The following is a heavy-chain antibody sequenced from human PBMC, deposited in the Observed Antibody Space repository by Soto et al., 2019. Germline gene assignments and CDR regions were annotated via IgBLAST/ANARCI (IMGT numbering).Heavy chain of an antibody. V-gene: IGHV3-30*18. J-gene: IGHJ6*03. CDR2: ISYDGSNK. Sequence: GGSLRLSCAASGFTFSSYGMHWVRQAPGKGLEWVAVISYDGSNKYYADSVKGRFTISRDNSKNTLYLQMNSLRAEDTAVYYCAKEKANGYYYYMDVWGKGTTVTVSS. CDR3: AKEKANGYYYYMDV. CDR1: GFTFSSYG.